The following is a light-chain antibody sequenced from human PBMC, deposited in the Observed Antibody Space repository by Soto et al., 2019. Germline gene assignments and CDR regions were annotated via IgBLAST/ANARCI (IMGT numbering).Light chain of an antibody. CDR2: HVN. J-gene: IGLJ2*01. CDR1: SSNVGAYSF. Sequence: QLVLTQPRSVSGSPGQSVTISCTGTSSNVGAYSFVSWYQQHPGKAPNLIIYHVNKRPSGVPDRFSGSKSDNTASLTISGLQADDESDYYCSSYGGNSDVVFGGGTKLTVL. V-gene: IGLV2-11*01. CDR3: SSYGGNSDVV.